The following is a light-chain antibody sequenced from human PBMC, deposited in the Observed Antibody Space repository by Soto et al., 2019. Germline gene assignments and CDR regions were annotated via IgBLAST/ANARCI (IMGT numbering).Light chain of an antibody. V-gene: IGKV1-33*01. CDR1: QDITND. Sequence: DIQMTHSPSSLSASVGDRVTITCQASQDITNDLNMYQQKPGKAPTVLIYEASNLATAVPSRFSGSGFGTDFTFTIGSLQPDDIATYFGQQYDNVPLTCGGGTKVEIK. J-gene: IGKJ4*01. CDR3: QQYDNVPLT. CDR2: EAS.